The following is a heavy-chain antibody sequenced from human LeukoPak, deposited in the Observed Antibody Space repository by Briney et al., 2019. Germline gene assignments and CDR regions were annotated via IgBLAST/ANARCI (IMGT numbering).Heavy chain of an antibody. CDR1: GFTLSSYW. J-gene: IGHJ4*02. Sequence: PGGTLRLSCAASGFTLSSYWMHWVRQAPGKGLVWVSRMNSDGSSTTYADSVKGRFTISGDNAKNTLYLQMNSLRAEDTAVYHCAREAFNYGDHYFDYWGQGTLVTVSS. D-gene: IGHD4-17*01. CDR2: MNSDGSST. CDR3: AREAFNYGDHYFDY. V-gene: IGHV3-74*01.